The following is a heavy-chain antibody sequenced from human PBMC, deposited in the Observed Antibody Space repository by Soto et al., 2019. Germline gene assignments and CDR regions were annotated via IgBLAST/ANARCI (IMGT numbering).Heavy chain of an antibody. CDR1: GYTFTGYY. CDR2: INPNSGGT. CDR3: ARAPRGQVRGYDWFDY. J-gene: IGHJ5*01. Sequence: ASVKVSCKASGYTFTGYYMHWVRQAPGQGLEWMGRINPNSGGTNYAQKFQGRVTMTRDTSISTAYMELSRLKSDDTAVYYCARAPRGQVRGYDWFDYWGQGTLVTVSS. D-gene: IGHD2-15*01. V-gene: IGHV1-2*06.